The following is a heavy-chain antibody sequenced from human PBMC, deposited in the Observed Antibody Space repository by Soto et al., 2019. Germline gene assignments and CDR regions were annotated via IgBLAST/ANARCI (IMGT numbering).Heavy chain of an antibody. D-gene: IGHD1-26*01. J-gene: IGHJ5*02. CDR1: GGSISSYY. V-gene: IGHV4-59*08. CDR3: ARSVSGWFDP. Sequence: SETLSLTCTVSGGSISSYYWSWIRQPPGKGLEWIGYIYYSGSTNYNPSLKSRVTISVDTSKNQFSLKLSSVTAADTAVYYCARSVSGWFDPWGQGTLVTVSS. CDR2: IYYSGST.